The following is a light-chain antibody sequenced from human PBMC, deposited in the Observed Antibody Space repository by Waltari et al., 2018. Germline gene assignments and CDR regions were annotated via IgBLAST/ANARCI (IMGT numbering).Light chain of an antibody. CDR2: AKS. V-gene: IGKV1-39*01. CDR1: ENIGSY. Sequence: DIQMTQSPSSLSASIGDRVTITCRASENIGSYLNWYQQRTGEAPKILIYAKSTLQTEVPSRFSGSGSRTDFTLNISSLQPEDFATYYCQHTFETPYSFGQGTKLESK. J-gene: IGKJ2*01. CDR3: QHTFETPYS.